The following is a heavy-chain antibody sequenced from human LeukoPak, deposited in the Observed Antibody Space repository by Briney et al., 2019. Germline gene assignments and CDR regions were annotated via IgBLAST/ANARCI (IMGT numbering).Heavy chain of an antibody. D-gene: IGHD5-18*01. CDR2: FDPEDGET. V-gene: IGHV1-24*01. Sequence: ASVKVSCKASGGTFSSYAISWVRQAPGKGLEWMGGFDPEDGETIYAQKFQGRVTMTEDTSTDTAYMELSSLRSEDTAVYYCATTGYSYGYWFDPWGQGTLVTVSS. CDR3: ATTGYSYGYWFDP. J-gene: IGHJ5*02. CDR1: GGTFSSYA.